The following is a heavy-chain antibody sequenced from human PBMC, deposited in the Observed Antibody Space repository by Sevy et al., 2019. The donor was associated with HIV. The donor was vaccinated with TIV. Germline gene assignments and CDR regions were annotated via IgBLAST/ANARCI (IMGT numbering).Heavy chain of an antibody. CDR3: ARDRGITVYNYYGMDV. J-gene: IGHJ6*02. CDR1: GFAFSNYW. V-gene: IGHV3-7*01. D-gene: IGHD1-20*01. CDR2: IKQDGSEI. Sequence: GGSLRLSCAASGFAFSNYWMNWVRQAPGNGLEWVANIKQDGSEIYYVDSVRGRFSISRDNAKNSVFLQMNSLRVEDTAVYYCARDRGITVYNYYGMDVSGQGTPVTVSS.